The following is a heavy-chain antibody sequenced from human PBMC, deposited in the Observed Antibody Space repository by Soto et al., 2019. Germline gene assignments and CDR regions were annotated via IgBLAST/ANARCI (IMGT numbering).Heavy chain of an antibody. CDR3: AKDRRAGGNYGFYSDF. CDR1: GFTFSSYG. CDR2: SSATGSGT. J-gene: IGHJ4*02. V-gene: IGHV3-23*01. D-gene: IGHD1-7*01. Sequence: GGSLRLSSAVSGFTFSSYGMTWVRQAPGKGLEWISFSSATGSGTYYADSVKGRFTISRDNSKNTLYLQMTSLRADDTAVYYCAKDRRAGGNYGFYSDFWGQGALVTVSS.